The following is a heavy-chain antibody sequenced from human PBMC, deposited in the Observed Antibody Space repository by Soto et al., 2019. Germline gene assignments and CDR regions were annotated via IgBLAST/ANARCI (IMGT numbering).Heavy chain of an antibody. J-gene: IGHJ5*02. V-gene: IGHV4-38-2*02. CDR1: GYSISSGYY. Sequence: SETLSLTCAVSGYSISSGYYWGWIRQPTGKGLEWIGSIYHSGSTYYNPSLKSRVTISVDTSKNQFSLKLSSVTAADTAVYYCARDSDDLDILTAANLFDPWGQGTLVTVSS. CDR3: ARDSDDLDILTAANLFDP. CDR2: IYHSGST. D-gene: IGHD3-9*01.